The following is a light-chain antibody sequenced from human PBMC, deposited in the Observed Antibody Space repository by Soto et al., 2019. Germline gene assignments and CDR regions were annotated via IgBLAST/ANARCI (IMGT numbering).Light chain of an antibody. CDR1: QGVNNW. CDR3: QQYTQYPWT. J-gene: IGKJ1*01. CDR2: EVF. V-gene: IGKV1-5*03. Sequence: DIQMTQSPSTLSASVGDRVTITCRASQGVNNWLAWYQQKPGKAPNLLIYEVFSLESGVPSRFSGSGSGAEFTLTISSLQPDDFATYYCQQYTQYPWTFGQGTKVEV.